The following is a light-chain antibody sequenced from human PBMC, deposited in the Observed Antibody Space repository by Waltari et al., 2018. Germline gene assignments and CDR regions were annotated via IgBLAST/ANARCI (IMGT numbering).Light chain of an antibody. V-gene: IGLV1-44*01. CDR3: AAWDDGLNGWV. J-gene: IGLJ3*02. Sequence: QSVLTQPPPASGTPGQRVTLSCSGSSSNTGSNTVNWYQQLPGTAPKLRIYSNNQRPSGVPDRFSGSKSGTSASLAISGLQSEDEADYYCAAWDDGLNGWVFGGGTKLTVL. CDR1: SSNTGSNT. CDR2: SNN.